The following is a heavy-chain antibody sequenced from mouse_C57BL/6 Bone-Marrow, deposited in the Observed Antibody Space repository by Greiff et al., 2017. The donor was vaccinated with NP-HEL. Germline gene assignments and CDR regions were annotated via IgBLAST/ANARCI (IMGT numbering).Heavy chain of an antibody. CDR3: ARYGSSYFDY. V-gene: IGHV7-3*01. CDR1: GFTFTDYY. D-gene: IGHD1-1*01. J-gene: IGHJ2*01. CDR2: IRNKANGYTT. Sequence: EVKLMESGGGLVQPGGSLSLSCAASGFTFTDYYMSWVRQPPGQALEWLGFIRNKANGYTTEYSASVKGRFTISRDNSQSILYLQMNALRAEDSATYYCARYGSSYFDYWGQGTTLTVSS.